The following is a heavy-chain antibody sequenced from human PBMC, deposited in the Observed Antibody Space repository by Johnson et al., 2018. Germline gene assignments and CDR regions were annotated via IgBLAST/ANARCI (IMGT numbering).Heavy chain of an antibody. CDR3: AKDSALTSGYYYKWYAFDI. CDR1: GFTFNNYA. D-gene: IGHD3-22*01. J-gene: IGHJ3*02. Sequence: VQLVQSGGGLVQPGGSLRLSCAASGFTFNNYAMNLARQAPGKGLEWVSGISDSGDVTHYADSVKGRFTISRDNSKNTLYLQMNSLTAEDPAIYYCAKDSALTSGYYYKWYAFDIWGQGTMVTVSS. V-gene: IGHV3-23*04. CDR2: ISDSGDVT.